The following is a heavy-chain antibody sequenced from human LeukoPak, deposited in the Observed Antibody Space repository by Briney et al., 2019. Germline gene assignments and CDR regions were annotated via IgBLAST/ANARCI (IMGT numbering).Heavy chain of an antibody. D-gene: IGHD6-19*01. CDR3: ARAIAVAGAKDY. J-gene: IGHJ4*02. CDR2: VYHSGPT. V-gene: IGHV4-38-2*02. CDR1: GYSISSNYY. Sequence: SETLSLTCSVSGYSISSNYYWAWIRQPPGKGLEWTGSVYHSGPTNYSPSLQSRITISVDTSKNQLSLKMRSVTAADTAVYYCARAIAVAGAKDYWGQGTLVTVSS.